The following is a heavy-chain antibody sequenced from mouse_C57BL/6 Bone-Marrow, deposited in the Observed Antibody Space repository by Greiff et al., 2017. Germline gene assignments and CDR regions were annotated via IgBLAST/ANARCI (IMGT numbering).Heavy chain of an antibody. J-gene: IGHJ1*03. D-gene: IGHD2-1*01. Sequence: QVQLQQSGAELVKPGASVKLSCKASGYTFTSYWMHWVKQRPGRGLEWIGRIDPKSGGPKYNEKFKSKATLTVDKPSSTAYMQLSSLTSEDSAVYYGAHGNYFYWYFAVWGTGTTVTVSS. V-gene: IGHV1-72*01. CDR2: IDPKSGGP. CDR3: AHGNYFYWYFAV. CDR1: GYTFTSYW.